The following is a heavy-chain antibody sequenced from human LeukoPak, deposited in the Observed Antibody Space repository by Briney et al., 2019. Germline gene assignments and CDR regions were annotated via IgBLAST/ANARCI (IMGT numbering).Heavy chain of an antibody. CDR3: AKEALPYYYDSSGYYFDY. Sequence: GGSLRLSCAASGFTFDDYATHWVRHAPGKGLEWVSLISGDGGSTYYADSVKGRFTISRDNSKNSLYPQMNSLRTEDTALYYCAKEALPYYYDSSGYYFDYWGQGTLVTVSS. J-gene: IGHJ4*02. D-gene: IGHD3-22*01. CDR1: GFTFDDYA. V-gene: IGHV3-43*02. CDR2: ISGDGGST.